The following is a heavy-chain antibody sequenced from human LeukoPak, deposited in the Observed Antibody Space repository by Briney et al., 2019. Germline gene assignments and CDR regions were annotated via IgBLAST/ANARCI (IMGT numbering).Heavy chain of an antibody. V-gene: IGHV4-31*03. CDR1: GGSVSSGGYY. J-gene: IGHJ4*02. D-gene: IGHD3-10*01. CDR2: IYYSGTT. Sequence: SETLSLTCTVSGGSVSSGGYYWSWIRQHPGEGLEWIGYIYYSGTTYYNPSLKSRLTISLDTSKNQFSLKLTSVTAADTAVYYCARDVGRGEFDYWGQGTLVTVSS. CDR3: ARDVGRGEFDY.